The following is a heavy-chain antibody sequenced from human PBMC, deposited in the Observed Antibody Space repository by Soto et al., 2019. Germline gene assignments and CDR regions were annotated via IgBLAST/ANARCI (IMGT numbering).Heavy chain of an antibody. CDR2: MDPNSGNT. CDR1: GYTFTSYD. V-gene: IGHV1-8*01. D-gene: IGHD6-6*01. CDR3: ARGVGSSSYHNWFDP. J-gene: IGHJ5*02. Sequence: GASVKVSCKASGYTFTSYDINWVRQATGQGLEWMGWMDPNSGNTGYAQKFQGRVTMTRNTSISTAYMELSSLRSEDTAVYYCARGVGSSSYHNWFDPWGQGTLVTVSS.